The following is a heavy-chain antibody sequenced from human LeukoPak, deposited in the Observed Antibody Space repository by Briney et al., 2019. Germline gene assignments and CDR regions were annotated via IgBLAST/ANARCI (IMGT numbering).Heavy chain of an antibody. D-gene: IGHD3-9*01. CDR2: IIPIFGTA. CDR1: GGTFSSYA. J-gene: IGHJ3*02. Sequence: ASVKVSCKASGGTFSSYAISWVRQAPGQGLEWMGGIIPIFGTANYAQKFQGRVTITADKSTSTAYMELSSLRSEDTAVYYCASLTYYDILTGYSNGPDVFDIWGQGTMVTVSS. CDR3: ASLTYYDILTGYSNGPDVFDI. V-gene: IGHV1-69*06.